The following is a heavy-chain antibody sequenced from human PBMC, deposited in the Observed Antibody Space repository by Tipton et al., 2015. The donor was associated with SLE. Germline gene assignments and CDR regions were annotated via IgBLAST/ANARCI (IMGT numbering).Heavy chain of an antibody. J-gene: IGHJ6*03. CDR3: ARGRGYDFIRYYYYMDV. CDR1: GYSFTTYW. V-gene: IGHV4-34*01. D-gene: IGHD3-3*01. Sequence: QVQLVQSGAEVKKPGESLKISCKGSGYSFTTYWIGWVRQPPGKGLEWIGEINHSGSTNYNPSLKSRVTISVDTSKNQFSLKLSSVTAADTAVYYCARGRGYDFIRYYYYMDVWGKGTTVTVSS. CDR2: INHSGST.